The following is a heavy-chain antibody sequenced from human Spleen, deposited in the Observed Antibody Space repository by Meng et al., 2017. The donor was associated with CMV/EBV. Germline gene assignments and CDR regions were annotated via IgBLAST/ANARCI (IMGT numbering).Heavy chain of an antibody. D-gene: IGHD6-6*01. CDR3: AKDLSPSTAPRPPDS. CDR2: IYSGGST. CDR1: GFTVSSNY. Sequence: GESLKISCAASGFTVSSNYMAWVRQAPGKGLEWISTIYSGGSTYYADSVKGRFTFSRDSSKNTLYLQMNSLRPEDTAVYYCAKDLSPSTAPRPPDSWGQGTLVTVSS. J-gene: IGHJ4*02. V-gene: IGHV3-66*02.